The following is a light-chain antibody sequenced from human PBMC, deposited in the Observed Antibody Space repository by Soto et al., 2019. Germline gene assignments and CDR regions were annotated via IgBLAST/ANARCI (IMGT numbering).Light chain of an antibody. Sequence: EIVLTQSPGTLSLSPGERATLSCRASQSVSSTFLGWYQQKPGQAPVLLIYGSSNRATCIPDRFSGSGSGTDFTLTISRLEPEDFAVDYCQQYDSSPRTFGQGTKVEIK. CDR2: GSS. V-gene: IGKV3-20*01. CDR1: QSVSSTF. CDR3: QQYDSSPRT. J-gene: IGKJ1*01.